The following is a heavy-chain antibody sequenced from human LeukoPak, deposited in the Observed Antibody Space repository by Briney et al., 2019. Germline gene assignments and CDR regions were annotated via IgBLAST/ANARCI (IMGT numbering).Heavy chain of an antibody. CDR2: INDNGGRT. J-gene: IGHJ4*02. CDR3: VKDVGGSYAFDY. V-gene: IGHV3-64D*09. Sequence: GGSLRLSCAASGFTFGSYAMTWVRQAPGKGLEYVSGINDNGGRTHYGDSVKGRFSISRDNSKNTLHLQMSTLRAEDTALYYCVKDVGGSYAFDYWGQGILVTVAS. D-gene: IGHD1-26*01. CDR1: GFTFGSYA.